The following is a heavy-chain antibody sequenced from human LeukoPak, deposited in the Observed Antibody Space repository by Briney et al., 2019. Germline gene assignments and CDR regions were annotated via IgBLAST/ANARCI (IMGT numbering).Heavy chain of an antibody. CDR2: IYPGDSET. CDR3: ARIVATTQTSSYYYVMDV. Sequence: GESLKISCKGSGYPFTSYWIAWVRQMPGKGLEWLRIIYPGDSETRYSPSFQGQVTISADKFIRTAYLQWSSLKASDTAMYYCARIVATTQTSSYYYVMDVWGQGTTVTVSS. J-gene: IGHJ6*02. CDR1: GYPFTSYW. D-gene: IGHD5-12*01. V-gene: IGHV5-51*01.